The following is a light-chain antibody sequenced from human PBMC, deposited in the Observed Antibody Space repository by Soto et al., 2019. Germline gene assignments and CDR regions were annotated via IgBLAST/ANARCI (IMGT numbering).Light chain of an antibody. CDR2: DNN. V-gene: IGLV1-51*01. CDR1: SSNIGNNY. J-gene: IGLJ2*01. Sequence: QSVLTQPPSVSAAPGQTVTISCSGSSSNIGNNYVSWYQQLPGTAPKLLIYDNNKRPSGIPDRFSGSKSGTSATLGITGLQTGDEADYYCGTWDSSFRGVFGGGTKLTVL. CDR3: GTWDSSFRGV.